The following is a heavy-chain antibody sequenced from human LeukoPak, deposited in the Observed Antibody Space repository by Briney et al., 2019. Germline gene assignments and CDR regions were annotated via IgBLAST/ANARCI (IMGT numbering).Heavy chain of an antibody. D-gene: IGHD2-2*01. CDR1: GFTFSSYA. V-gene: IGHV3-21*01. CDR2: ISSSSSYI. J-gene: IGHJ4*02. CDR3: ARGDCSSTSCLVLDY. Sequence: PGGSLRLSCAASGFTFSSYAMSWVRQAPGKGLEWVSSISSSSSYIYYADSVKGRFTISRDNAKNSLYLQMNSLRAEDTAVYYCARGDCSSTSCLVLDYWGQGTLVTVSS.